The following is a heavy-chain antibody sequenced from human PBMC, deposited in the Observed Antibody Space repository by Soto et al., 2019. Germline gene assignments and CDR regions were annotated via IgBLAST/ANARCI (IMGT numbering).Heavy chain of an antibody. J-gene: IGHJ4*02. CDR1: GFSFSKSS. Sequence: QLVESGGGVVQPGRSLRLSCAASGFSFSKSSMHWVRQVPGKGLEWVADISFDGSHKYYADSVKGRFTISRDNSKNTLYLQINSLSGEDTAVYYCARDETTVAPFDYWGQGTLVTVSS. D-gene: IGHD1-1*01. CDR3: ARDETTVAPFDY. V-gene: IGHV3-30-3*01. CDR2: ISFDGSHK.